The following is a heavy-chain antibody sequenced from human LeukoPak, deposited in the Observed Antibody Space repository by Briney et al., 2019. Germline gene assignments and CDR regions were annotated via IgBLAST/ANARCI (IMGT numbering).Heavy chain of an antibody. CDR3: ARAWLRLNPYFDY. Sequence: SVKFSCNASVYTFTYYYMHWVRQAPGQGLEWMGWINPNSGGTNYAQKFQCRVTMTRDTSISTAYMELSRLRSDDTAVYYCARAWLRLNPYFDYWGQGTLVTVSS. CDR1: VYTFTYYY. CDR2: INPNSGGT. D-gene: IGHD5-12*01. J-gene: IGHJ4*02. V-gene: IGHV1-2*02.